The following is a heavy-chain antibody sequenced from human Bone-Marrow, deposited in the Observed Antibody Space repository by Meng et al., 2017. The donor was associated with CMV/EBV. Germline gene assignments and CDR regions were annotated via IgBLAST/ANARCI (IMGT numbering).Heavy chain of an antibody. CDR3: ARDNFWGAIFGVATPSWLDP. D-gene: IGHD3-3*01. Sequence: GSLRLSCTVSGGSMSGYYWSWIRQPPGKGLEWIGYIYHSGSTNYNPSLKSRVTISVDTSKQQFSLNLTSVTAADTAVYYCARDNFWGAIFGVATPSWLDPWGQGTLVTVSS. CDR2: IYHSGST. V-gene: IGHV4-59*12. J-gene: IGHJ5*02. CDR1: GGSMSGYY.